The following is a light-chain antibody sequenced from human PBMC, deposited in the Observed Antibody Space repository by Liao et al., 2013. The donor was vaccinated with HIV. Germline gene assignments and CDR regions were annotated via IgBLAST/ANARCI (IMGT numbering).Light chain of an antibody. CDR3: QAWDIDSASAV. CDR1: NVGDKH. Sequence: SYELTQPPSMSVSPGQTARIICSGDNVGDKHVSWHQQRPGQSPVVVIYQDSKRPLGIPERFSGSNSGNTATLTIIGTQSLDEADYFCQAWDIDSASAVFGGGTKLTVL. V-gene: IGLV3-1*01. J-gene: IGLJ2*01. CDR2: QDS.